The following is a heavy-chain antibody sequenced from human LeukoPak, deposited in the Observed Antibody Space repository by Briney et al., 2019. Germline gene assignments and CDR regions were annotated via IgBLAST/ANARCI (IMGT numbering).Heavy chain of an antibody. CDR1: GFTFSSYS. CDR2: ISSSSSYI. V-gene: IGHV3-21*01. Sequence: NPGGSLRLSCAASGFTFSSYSMSWVRQAPGKGLEWVSSISSSSSYIYYADSVKGRFTISRDNAKNSLYLQMNSLRAEDTAVYYCARGGLPSLYYDYIWGSYPYYFDYWGQGTLVTVSS. CDR3: ARGGLPSLYYDYIWGSYPYYFDY. J-gene: IGHJ4*02. D-gene: IGHD3-16*02.